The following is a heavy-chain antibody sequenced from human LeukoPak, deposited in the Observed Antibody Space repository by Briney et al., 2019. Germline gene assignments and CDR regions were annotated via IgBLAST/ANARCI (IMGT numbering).Heavy chain of an antibody. D-gene: IGHD4-17*01. CDR2: IYYSGST. CDR1: GGSISSGGYY. V-gene: IGHV4-31*03. CDR3: ARDRVGGDLTGVSLY. J-gene: IGHJ4*01. Sequence: PSETLSLTCTVSGGSISSGGYYWSWIRQHPGKGLEWIGYIYYSGSTYYNPSLKSRVTISVDTSKNQFSLKLSSVTAADTAVYYCARDRVGGDLTGVSLYWGQGTLVTVSS.